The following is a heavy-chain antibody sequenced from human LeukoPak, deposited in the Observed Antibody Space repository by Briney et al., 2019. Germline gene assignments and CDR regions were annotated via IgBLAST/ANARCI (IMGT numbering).Heavy chain of an antibody. J-gene: IGHJ4*02. CDR2: SSGSSYI. Sequence: SSGSSYIYYADSVKGRFTISRNNAKNSLYLQMTSLRAEDTAVYYCAKDLSRYSSGWFPFDYWGQGTLVTVSS. D-gene: IGHD6-19*01. CDR3: AKDLSRYSSGWFPFDY. V-gene: IGHV3-21*04.